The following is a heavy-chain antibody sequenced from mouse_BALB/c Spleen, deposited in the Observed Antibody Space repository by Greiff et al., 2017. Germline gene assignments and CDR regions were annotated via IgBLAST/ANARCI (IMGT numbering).Heavy chain of an antibody. Sequence: EVKLVESGGGLVQPGGSLRLSCATSGFTFTDYYMSWVRQPPGKALEWLGFIRNKANGYTTEYSASVKGRFTISRDNSQSILYLQMNTLRAEDSATYYCARDLDYRYGYFDVWGAGTTVTVSS. J-gene: IGHJ1*01. CDR3: ARDLDYRYGYFDV. CDR1: GFTFTDYY. D-gene: IGHD2-14*01. CDR2: IRNKANGYTT. V-gene: IGHV7-3*02.